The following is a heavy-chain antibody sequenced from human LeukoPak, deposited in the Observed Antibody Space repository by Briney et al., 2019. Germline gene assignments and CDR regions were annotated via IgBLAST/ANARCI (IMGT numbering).Heavy chain of an antibody. D-gene: IGHD3-22*01. J-gene: IGHJ4*02. Sequence: GGSLRLSCAASGFTFSSYAMSWVRQAPGKGLEWVSAISGSGGSTYYADSVKGRFTISRDNAKNSLYLQMNSLRAEDTAVYYCARDYKPHYYDSSGYYDYWGQGTLVTVSS. V-gene: IGHV3-23*01. CDR3: ARDYKPHYYDSSGYYDY. CDR2: ISGSGGST. CDR1: GFTFSSYA.